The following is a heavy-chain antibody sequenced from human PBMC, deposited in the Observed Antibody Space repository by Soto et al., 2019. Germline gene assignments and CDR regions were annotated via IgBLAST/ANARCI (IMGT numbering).Heavy chain of an antibody. D-gene: IGHD3-10*01. J-gene: IGHJ6*03. Sequence: SETLSLTCTVSGGSISSYYWSWIRQPPGKGLEWIGYIYYSGSTNYNPSLKSRVTISVDTSKNQFSLKLSSVTAADTAVYYCARLGRGVILAYYMDVWGKGTTVTVSS. CDR2: IYYSGST. CDR3: ARLGRGVILAYYMDV. CDR1: GGSISSYY. V-gene: IGHV4-59*08.